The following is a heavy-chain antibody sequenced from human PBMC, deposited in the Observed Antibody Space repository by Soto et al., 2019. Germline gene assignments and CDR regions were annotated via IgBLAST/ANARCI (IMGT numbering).Heavy chain of an antibody. CDR2: IDPSDSYT. Sequence: GESLKLSCKGSGYSFTSYWISWVRQMPGKGLEWMGRIDPSDSYTNYSPSFQGHVTISADKSISTAYLQWSSLKASDTAMYYCARLYYYDSRTDVWGQGTTVTVSS. J-gene: IGHJ6*02. V-gene: IGHV5-10-1*01. CDR1: GYSFTSYW. D-gene: IGHD3-22*01. CDR3: ARLYYYDSRTDV.